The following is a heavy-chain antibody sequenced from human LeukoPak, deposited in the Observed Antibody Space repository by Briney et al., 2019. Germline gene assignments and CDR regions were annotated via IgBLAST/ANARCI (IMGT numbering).Heavy chain of an antibody. J-gene: IGHJ4*02. CDR3: AKDRHYYGSGSSYVDY. Sequence: GGSLRLSCSASGFTFSSYGMHWVRQAPGKGLEWVAVISYDGSNKYYADSVKGRFTISRDNSKNTLYLQMNSLRAEDTAVYYCAKDRHYYGSGSSYVDYWGQGTLVTVSS. D-gene: IGHD3-10*01. CDR1: GFTFSSYG. CDR2: ISYDGSNK. V-gene: IGHV3-30*18.